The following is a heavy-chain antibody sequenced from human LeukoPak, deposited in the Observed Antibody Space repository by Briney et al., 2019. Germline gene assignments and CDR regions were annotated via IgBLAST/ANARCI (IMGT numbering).Heavy chain of an antibody. Sequence: NPSETLSLTCAVYGGSFSGYYWSWIRHPPGKWLEWIGEINRSGSTNYNPSLKSRVTISVNTSKNQFSLTLSSVTAADTAVYYCARGNRVYYDSSFDPWGQGTLVTVSS. D-gene: IGHD3-22*01. V-gene: IGHV4-34*01. J-gene: IGHJ5*02. CDR2: INRSGST. CDR1: GGSFSGYY. CDR3: ARGNRVYYDSSFDP.